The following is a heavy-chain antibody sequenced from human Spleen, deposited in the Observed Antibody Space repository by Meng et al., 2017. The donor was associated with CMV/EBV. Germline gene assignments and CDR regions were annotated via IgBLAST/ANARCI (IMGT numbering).Heavy chain of an antibody. Sequence: GESLKISCAASGFTFDDYGMSWVRQAPGKGLEWVSGINWNGGSTGYADSVKGRFTISRDNAKNSLYLQMNSLRAEDTALYHCARGSVVVLGYYCGMDVWGQGTTVTVSS. CDR1: GFTFDDYG. V-gene: IGHV3-20*01. D-gene: IGHD2-2*01. J-gene: IGHJ6*02. CDR3: ARGSVVVLGYYCGMDV. CDR2: INWNGGST.